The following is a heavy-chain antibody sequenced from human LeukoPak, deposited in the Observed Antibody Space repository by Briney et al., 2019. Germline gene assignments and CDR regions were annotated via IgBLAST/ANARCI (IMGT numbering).Heavy chain of an antibody. D-gene: IGHD2-2*01. CDR1: GGSFSGYY. CDR2: INHSGST. Sequence: SETLSLTCAVYGGSFSGYYWGWIRQPPGKGLEWIGEINHSGSTNYNPSLKSRVTISVDTSKNQFSLKLSSVTAADTAVYYCARLGNIVVVPAPPGAYSFDHWGQGTLVTVSS. V-gene: IGHV4-34*01. CDR3: ARLGNIVVVPAPPGAYSFDH. J-gene: IGHJ4*02.